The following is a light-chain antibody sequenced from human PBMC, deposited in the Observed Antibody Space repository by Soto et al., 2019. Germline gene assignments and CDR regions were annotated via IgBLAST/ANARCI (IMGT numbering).Light chain of an antibody. CDR2: GAS. CDR3: QQYTNWPPWT. Sequence: EIVMTQSPATLSVSPGERATLSCRASQGISTNLAWYQQKPGQAPRLLIYGASTRATGVPARFSGSGSGTEFTLTISSLQSDAFAVYYCQQYTNWPPWTFGQGTKVDVK. CDR1: QGISTN. V-gene: IGKV3-15*01. J-gene: IGKJ1*01.